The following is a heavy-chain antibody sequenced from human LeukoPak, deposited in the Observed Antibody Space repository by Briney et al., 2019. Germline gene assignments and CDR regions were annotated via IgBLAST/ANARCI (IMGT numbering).Heavy chain of an antibody. V-gene: IGHV1-69*13. CDR1: GGTFSSYA. D-gene: IGHD3-3*01. CDR3: ARPRTYYDFWRGYPPFDY. J-gene: IGHJ4*02. Sequence: RASVKVSCKASGGTFSSYAISWVRQAPGQGLEWMGGIIPIFGTANYAQKFQGRVTITADESTSTAYMELSSLRSEDTAVYYCARPRTYYDFWRGYPPFDYWGQGTLVTVSS. CDR2: IIPIFGTA.